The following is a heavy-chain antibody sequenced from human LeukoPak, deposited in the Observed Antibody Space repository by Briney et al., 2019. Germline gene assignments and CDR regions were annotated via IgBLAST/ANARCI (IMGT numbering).Heavy chain of an antibody. CDR1: GYIFTSYY. D-gene: IGHD3-9*01. Sequence: ASVKVSCKASGYIFTSYYMHWVRQAPGQGLEWMGIINPSGGSTSYAQKFQGRVTMTRDTSTSTVYMELSSLRSEDTAVYYCARAESYYDILTGYSPRYYFDYWGQGTLVTVSS. CDR3: ARAESYYDILTGYSPRYYFDY. CDR2: INPSGGST. V-gene: IGHV1-46*01. J-gene: IGHJ4*02.